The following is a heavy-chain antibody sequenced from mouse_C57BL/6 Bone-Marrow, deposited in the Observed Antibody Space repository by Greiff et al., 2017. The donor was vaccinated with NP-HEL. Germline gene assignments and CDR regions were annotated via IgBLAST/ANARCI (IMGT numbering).Heavy chain of an antibody. Sequence: VQLQQSGAELVRPGASVKLSCKASGYTFTDYYINWVKQRPGQGLEWIARIYPGSGNTYYNEKFKGKATLTAEKSSSTAYMQLSSLTSEDSAVYFCARSYYYGSPYYFDYWGQGTTLTVSS. V-gene: IGHV1-76*01. CDR2: IYPGSGNT. J-gene: IGHJ2*01. CDR3: ARSYYYGSPYYFDY. D-gene: IGHD1-1*01. CDR1: GYTFTDYY.